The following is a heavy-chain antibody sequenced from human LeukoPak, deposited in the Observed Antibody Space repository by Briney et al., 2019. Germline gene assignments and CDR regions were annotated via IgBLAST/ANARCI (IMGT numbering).Heavy chain of an antibody. Sequence: SETLSLTCTVSGGSISSSSYYWGWIRQPPGKGLEWIGSIYYSGSTYYNPSLKSRVTISVDTSKNQFSLKLSSVTAADTAVYYCARYCSSTSCYRSGVDFFDYWGQGTQVTVSS. CDR2: IYYSGST. V-gene: IGHV4-39*07. J-gene: IGHJ4*02. CDR3: ARYCSSTSCYRSGVDFFDY. D-gene: IGHD2-2*02. CDR1: GGSISSSSYY.